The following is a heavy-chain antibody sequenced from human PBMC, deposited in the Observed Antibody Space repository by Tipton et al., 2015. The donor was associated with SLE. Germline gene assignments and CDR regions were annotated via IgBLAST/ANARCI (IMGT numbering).Heavy chain of an antibody. CDR3: SYSSSWYSYYYYYGMDV. CDR2: IYYSGST. D-gene: IGHD6-13*01. CDR1: GGSISSRSYY. Sequence: TLSLTCTVSGGSISSRSYYLGWIRQPPGKGLEWIGSIYYSGSTYYNPSLKSRVTISVDTSKNQFSLKLSPVTAADTAVYYCSYSSSWYSYYYYYGMDVWGQGTTVTVSS. J-gene: IGHJ6*02. V-gene: IGHV4-39*07.